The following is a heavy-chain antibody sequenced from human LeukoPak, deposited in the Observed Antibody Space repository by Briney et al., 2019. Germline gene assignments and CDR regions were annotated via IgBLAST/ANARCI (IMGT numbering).Heavy chain of an antibody. CDR2: ISYDGSNK. V-gene: IGHV3-30-3*01. CDR3: AREGVWYSLDY. J-gene: IGHJ4*02. Sequence: PGGSLRLSCAASGFTFSSYAMHWVRQAPGKGLEWVAVISYDGSNKYYADSVKGRFTISRDNSKNTLYLQMNSLRAEDTAVYYCAREGVWYSLDYWGQGTLVTVSS. D-gene: IGHD6-19*01. CDR1: GFTFSSYA.